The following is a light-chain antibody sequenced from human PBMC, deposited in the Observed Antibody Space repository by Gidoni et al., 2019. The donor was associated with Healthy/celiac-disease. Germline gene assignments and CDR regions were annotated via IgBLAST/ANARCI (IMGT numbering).Light chain of an antibody. V-gene: IGKV1-5*03. CDR1: QSISSW. CDR2: KAS. CDR3: QQYNSYSYT. J-gene: IGKJ2*01. Sequence: DIQMTQSPSTLSASVGDRVTITCRASQSISSWLAWYQQKPGKAPKLLIYKASSFESGVPSRFSGSGSGTEFTLTISSLQPDDFATYYCQQYNSYSYTFGQXTKLEIK.